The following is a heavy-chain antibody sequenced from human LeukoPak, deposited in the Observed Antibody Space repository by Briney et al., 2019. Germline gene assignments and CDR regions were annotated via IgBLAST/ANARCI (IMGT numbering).Heavy chain of an antibody. CDR2: ISWNSGSI. Sequence: PGGSLRLSCAASGFTFDDYAMHWVRQAPGKGLEWVSGISWNSGSIGYADSVKGRFTISRDNAKNSLYLQMNSLRAEDTALYYCAKAIYGDYSPPDYWGQGTLVTVSS. CDR3: AKAIYGDYSPPDY. V-gene: IGHV3-9*01. D-gene: IGHD4-17*01. CDR1: GFTFDDYA. J-gene: IGHJ4*02.